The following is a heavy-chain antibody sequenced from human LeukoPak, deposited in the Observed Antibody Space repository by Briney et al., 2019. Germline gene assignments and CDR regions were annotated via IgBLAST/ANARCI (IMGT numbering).Heavy chain of an antibody. CDR1: GYTFTSYG. V-gene: IGHV1-18*01. CDR3: ARDLGHGSGSYGDY. J-gene: IGHJ4*02. D-gene: IGHD3-10*01. CDR2: ISAYNGNT. Sequence: ASVKVSCKASGYTFTSYGISWVRQAPGQGLEWMGWISAYNGNTNYAQNLQGRVTMTTDTSASTAYMELRSLTSDDTAIYYCARDLGHGSGSYGDYWGQGTLVTVSS.